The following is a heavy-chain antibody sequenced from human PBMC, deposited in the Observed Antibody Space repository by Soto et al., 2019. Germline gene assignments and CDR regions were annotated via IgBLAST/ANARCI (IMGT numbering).Heavy chain of an antibody. Sequence: GGSLRLSCAASGFTFSSYAMSWVRQAPGKGLEWVSAISGSGCSTYYADSVKGRFTISRDNSKNTLYLQMNSLRAEDTAVYYCAKVTSGDFWSGTTVHFDYWGQGTLVTVSS. J-gene: IGHJ4*02. CDR3: AKVTSGDFWSGTTVHFDY. V-gene: IGHV3-23*01. CDR2: ISGSGCST. CDR1: GFTFSSYA. D-gene: IGHD3-3*01.